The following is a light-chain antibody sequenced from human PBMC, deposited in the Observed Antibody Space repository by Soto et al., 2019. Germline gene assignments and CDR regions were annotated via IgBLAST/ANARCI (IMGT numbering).Light chain of an antibody. Sequence: EIVLTQSPATLSSSPGERATLSCRASQTVSSRLAWYQHKPGQAPRLLIYDSSNRATGIPARFSGSGSGTAFTLTISSLEPEDFAVYYCHQRKSWPRTFGQGTKVEIK. CDR1: QTVSSR. J-gene: IGKJ1*01. V-gene: IGKV3-11*01. CDR2: DSS. CDR3: HQRKSWPRT.